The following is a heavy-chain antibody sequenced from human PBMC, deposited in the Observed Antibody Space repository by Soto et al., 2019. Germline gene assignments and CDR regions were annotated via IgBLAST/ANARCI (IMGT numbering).Heavy chain of an antibody. CDR1: GYTFTAYY. CDR3: ARAPPPRVAAADFAY. CDR2: INPNSGGT. Sequence: QVLLVQSGTEVKKPGASVKVSCKSSGYTFTAYYIHWVRQAPGQGLEWMGWINPNSGGTKYAQMFQGRVTMTRDTSINTTYMEVTSLRSDDSAIYFCARAPPPRVAAADFAYWGQGTLLTVSS. V-gene: IGHV1-2*02. J-gene: IGHJ4*02. D-gene: IGHD2-2*01.